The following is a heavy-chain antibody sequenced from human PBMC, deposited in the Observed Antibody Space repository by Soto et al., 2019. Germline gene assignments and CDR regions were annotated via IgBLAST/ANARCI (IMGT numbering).Heavy chain of an antibody. CDR3: AREAGPDRWFDP. Sequence: QVQLQESGPGLVEPSETLCLTCTVSGASISSYFWTWIRQPAGKGLDWIGRISTSGTTNYNPSLKSRVTMSVDTSKNHFSLNLSSVTAADTAVYYCAREAGPDRWFDPWGQGTLVTVSS. CDR1: GASISSYF. V-gene: IGHV4-4*07. D-gene: IGHD6-19*01. J-gene: IGHJ5*02. CDR2: ISTSGTT.